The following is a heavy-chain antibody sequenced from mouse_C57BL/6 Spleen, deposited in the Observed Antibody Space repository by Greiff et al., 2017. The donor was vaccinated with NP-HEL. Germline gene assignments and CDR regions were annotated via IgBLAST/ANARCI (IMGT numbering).Heavy chain of an antibody. J-gene: IGHJ2*01. CDR2: IDPETGGT. CDR1: GYTFTDYE. Sequence: QVQLKQSGAELVRPGASVTLSCKASGYTFTDYEMHWVKQTPVHGLEWIGAIDPETGGTAYNQKFKGKAILTADKSSSTAYMELRSLTSEDSAVYYCTREDYDPSYYFAYWCPGTTLTVSS. D-gene: IGHD2-4*01. V-gene: IGHV1-15*01. CDR3: TREDYDPSYYFAY.